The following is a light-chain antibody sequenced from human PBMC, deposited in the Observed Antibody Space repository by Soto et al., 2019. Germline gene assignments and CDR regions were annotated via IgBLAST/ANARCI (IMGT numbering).Light chain of an antibody. CDR2: AES. CDR3: LLDFRYFWA. J-gene: IGKJ1*01. Sequence: AIQLTQSESTLSASVGGRVTNNHRAIQTFRTALGWNQQKPGKVPKLLTYAESTLQSGFPSRFSGIGSGTNFTPTFGSLQPKDLATYYCLLDFRYFWAFGEGTKVDI. CDR1: QTFRTA. V-gene: IGKV1-6*01.